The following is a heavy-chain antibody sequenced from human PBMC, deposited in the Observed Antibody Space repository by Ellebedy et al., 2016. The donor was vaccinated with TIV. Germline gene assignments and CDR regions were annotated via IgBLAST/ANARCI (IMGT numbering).Heavy chain of an antibody. Sequence: GESLKISXAASGFTFSSYAMHWVRPAPGKGLEWVAVISYDGSNKYYADSVKGRFTISRDNSKNTLYLQMNSLRAEDTAVYYCARELYYDFWSGYTYYYYGMDVWGQGTTVTVSS. D-gene: IGHD3-3*01. J-gene: IGHJ6*02. CDR3: ARELYYDFWSGYTYYYYGMDV. CDR2: ISYDGSNK. CDR1: GFTFSSYA. V-gene: IGHV3-30*04.